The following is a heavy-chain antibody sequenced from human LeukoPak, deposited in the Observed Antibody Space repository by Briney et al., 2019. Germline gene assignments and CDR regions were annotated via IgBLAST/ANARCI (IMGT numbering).Heavy chain of an antibody. J-gene: IGHJ4*02. V-gene: IGHV3-23*01. Sequence: GGSLRLSCAASGFTFSSYAMSWVRQAPGKGLEWVSGISGSGGSTFYADSVEGRFTISRDNSKSTLYLQMNSLRAEDTAVYYCAKSPITSGSLYYSDYWGQGTLVTVSS. CDR2: ISGSGGST. D-gene: IGHD3-16*01. CDR1: GFTFSSYA. CDR3: AKSPITSGSLYYSDY.